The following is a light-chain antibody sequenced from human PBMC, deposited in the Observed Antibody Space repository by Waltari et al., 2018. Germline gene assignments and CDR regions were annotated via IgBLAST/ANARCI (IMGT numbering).Light chain of an antibody. CDR2: DVN. CDR3: SSYTNYATVI. V-gene: IGLV2-14*01. Sequence: QSALTQPASVSGSPGQSNTIPCTGTSRDVGYYNYVTWYQQHPGKAPKLMISDVNKRPSGVSNRFSGSKSGNTASLTISGLQAEDEADYYCSSYTNYATVIFGGGTKLTVL. CDR1: SRDVGYYNY. J-gene: IGLJ2*01.